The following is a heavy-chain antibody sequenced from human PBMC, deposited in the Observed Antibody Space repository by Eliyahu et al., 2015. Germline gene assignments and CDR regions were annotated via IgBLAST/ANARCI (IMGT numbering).Heavy chain of an antibody. Sequence: QVQLQESGPGLVKPSQTLSLTCTFSGGSISXGGYYWSWIRQDPGKGLEWIGYIYYSGSTYYNPSLKSRVTISVDTSKNQFSLKLSSVTAADTAVYYCARVPAAAGTPLGAFDIWGQGTMVTVSS. CDR2: IYYSGST. D-gene: IGHD6-13*01. CDR3: ARVPAAAGTPLGAFDI. V-gene: IGHV4-31*03. J-gene: IGHJ3*02. CDR1: GGSISXGGYY.